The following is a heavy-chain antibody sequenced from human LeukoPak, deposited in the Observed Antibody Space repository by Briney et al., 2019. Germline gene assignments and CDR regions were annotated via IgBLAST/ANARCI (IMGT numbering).Heavy chain of an antibody. CDR1: GGSISSYY. CDR3: ARNRDYGENFDY. D-gene: IGHD4-17*01. Sequence: PSETLSLTCTVSGGSISSYYWSWIRQPPGKGLEWIGYIYYSGSTNYNPSLKSRVTISVDTSKNQSSQKLSSVTAADTAVYYCARNRDYGENFDYWGQGTLVTVSS. CDR2: IYYSGST. J-gene: IGHJ4*02. V-gene: IGHV4-59*01.